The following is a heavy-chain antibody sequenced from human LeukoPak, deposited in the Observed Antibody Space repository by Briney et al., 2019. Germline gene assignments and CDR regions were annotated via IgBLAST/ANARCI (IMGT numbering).Heavy chain of an antibody. V-gene: IGHV5-51*01. Sequence: GESLKISCKGSGYSFTTYWIGWVRQMPGKSLEWMGIIYPGDSDTRYSPSFQGQVTISADKSITTAYLQWSSLKASDAAMYYCARTRYSSGWYDYWGQGTQVTVSS. CDR3: ARTRYSSGWYDY. CDR1: GYSFTTYW. J-gene: IGHJ4*02. D-gene: IGHD6-19*01. CDR2: IYPGDSDT.